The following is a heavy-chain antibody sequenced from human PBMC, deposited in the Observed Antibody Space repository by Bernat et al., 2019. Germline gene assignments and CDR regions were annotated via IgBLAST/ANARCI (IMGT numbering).Heavy chain of an antibody. V-gene: IGHV4-34*01. CDR1: GGSFSGYY. J-gene: IGHJ4*02. D-gene: IGHD2-21*02. CDR3: AGGKGVVTAI. Sequence: QVQLQQWGAGLLKPSETLSLTCAVYGGSFSGYYWTWIRQPPGKGLEWIGGINHSGSTNYNPSLKSRVTISVDTSKNQFSLKLSSVTAADTAVYYCAGGKGVVTAIWGQGTLVTVSS. CDR2: INHSGST.